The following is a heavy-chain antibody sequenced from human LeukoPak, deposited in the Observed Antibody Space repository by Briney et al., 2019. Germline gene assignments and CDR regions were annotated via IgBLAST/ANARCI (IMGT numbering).Heavy chain of an antibody. CDR2: IYYSGST. CDR3: ARGPGHSFKY. V-gene: IGHV4-31*03. J-gene: IGHJ4*02. Sequence: PSETLSLTCTVSGGSISSGGYYWSWIRQHPGKGLEWIGYIYYSGSTYYNPSPKSRVTVSVDTSKNQFSLNLKSVTAADMAIYYCARGPGHSFKYWGQGTRVTVSS. D-gene: IGHD1-1*01. CDR1: GGSISSGGYY.